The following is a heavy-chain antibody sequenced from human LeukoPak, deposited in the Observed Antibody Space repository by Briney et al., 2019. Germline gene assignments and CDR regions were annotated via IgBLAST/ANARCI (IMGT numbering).Heavy chain of an antibody. CDR3: ARASFLDYFYYYMDV. CDR2: INPNSGGT. Sequence: GASVKVSCKASGYTFNGYYIHWVRQAPGQGLEWMGWINPNSGGTNYAQKFQGRVTMTRDTSISTAYMELGSLRSDDTAVYYCARASFLDYFYYYMDVWGKGTTVTISS. CDR1: GYTFNGYY. J-gene: IGHJ6*03. V-gene: IGHV1-2*02.